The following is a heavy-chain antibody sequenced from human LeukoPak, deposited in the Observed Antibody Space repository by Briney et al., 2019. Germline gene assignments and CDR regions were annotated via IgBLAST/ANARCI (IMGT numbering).Heavy chain of an antibody. CDR3: TKLARAPRDFDY. V-gene: IGHV1-2*02. D-gene: IGHD2-8*01. J-gene: IGHJ4*01. Sequence: SVKVSCKASGYSFTGYYMHWVRQAPGQGLEWMGWINPNSGDTKYAQKFQGRVTMTRDTSISTAYMELTRLRSDDTAVYYCTKLARAPRDFDYWGQGTLVTVSS. CDR2: INPNSGDT. CDR1: GYSFTGYY.